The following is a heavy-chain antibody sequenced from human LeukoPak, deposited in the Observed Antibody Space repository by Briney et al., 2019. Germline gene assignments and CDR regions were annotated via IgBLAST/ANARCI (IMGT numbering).Heavy chain of an antibody. CDR1: GYTFTSYD. Sequence: PGASVTLSCKASGYTFTSYDINWVRQATGQGLEWEGWMHTNSGNTGYAQKFQGRVTMTRQTSISTAYMELSSLRSEDTAVDYCARVNYGSWSYSSCLFDSWGRGTLVTVSS. CDR2: MHTNSGNT. D-gene: IGHD3-10*01. V-gene: IGHV1-8*01. J-gene: IGHJ5*01. CDR3: ARVNYGSWSYSSCLFDS.